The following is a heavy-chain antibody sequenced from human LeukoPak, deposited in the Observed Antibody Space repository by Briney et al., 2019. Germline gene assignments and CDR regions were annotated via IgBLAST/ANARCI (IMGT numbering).Heavy chain of an antibody. CDR3: TTASAVAY. Sequence: PGGSLRLSCAASGFTFSSYSMNWVRQAPGKGLEWVGRVKSKTDGGTTDYAAPVKGRFSISRDDAKNMLFLQMNSLKTEDTAVYYCTTASAVAYWGQGTLVTVSS. CDR1: GFTFSSYS. V-gene: IGHV3-15*01. CDR2: VKSKTDGGTT. J-gene: IGHJ4*02.